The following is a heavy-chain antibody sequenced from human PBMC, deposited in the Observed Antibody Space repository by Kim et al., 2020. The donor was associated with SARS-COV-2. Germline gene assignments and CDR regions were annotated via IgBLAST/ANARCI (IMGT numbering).Heavy chain of an antibody. J-gene: IGHJ6*02. D-gene: IGHD3-10*01. CDR2: IYYSGST. CDR1: GGSISSSSYY. CDR3: ARLPLKMVHYYYYYGMDV. Sequence: SETLSLTCTVSGGSISSSSYYWGWIRQPPGKGLEWIGSIYYSGSTYYNPSLKSRVTISVDTSKNQFSLKLSSVTAADTAVYYCARLPLKMVHYYYYYGMDVWGQGTTVTVSS. V-gene: IGHV4-39*01.